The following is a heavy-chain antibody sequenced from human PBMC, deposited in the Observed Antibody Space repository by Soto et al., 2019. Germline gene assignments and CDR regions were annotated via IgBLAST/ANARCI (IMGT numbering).Heavy chain of an antibody. V-gene: IGHV1-18*01. CDR1: GFTFSNYG. Sequence: ASVRVSCKASGFTFSNYGLNWVRQAPGQGLEWMGWVSANNGHTNYAQNLQGRVSMTTDTSTSTAYMELRGLTFDDTAVYYCARDIASVKAKNLFYYYAMDVWGQGTTVTVSS. CDR2: VSANNGHT. J-gene: IGHJ6*02. D-gene: IGHD2-21*01. CDR3: ARDIASVKAKNLFYYYAMDV.